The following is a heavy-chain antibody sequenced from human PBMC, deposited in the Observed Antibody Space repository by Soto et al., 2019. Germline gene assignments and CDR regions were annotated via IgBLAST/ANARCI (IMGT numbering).Heavy chain of an antibody. CDR2: ISYDGNNR. Sequence: QVQLVESGGGVVQPGMSLRLSCAASGFTFSSYGMHWVRQAPGKGLEWVAVISYDGNNRYYADSVKGRFTFSRDNSKNTLYLKMNSLRAEDTAVYYCAKTTDRSGYYSRFDYWGQGTLVTVSS. V-gene: IGHV3-30*18. D-gene: IGHD3-22*01. CDR3: AKTTDRSGYYSRFDY. CDR1: GFTFSSYG. J-gene: IGHJ4*02.